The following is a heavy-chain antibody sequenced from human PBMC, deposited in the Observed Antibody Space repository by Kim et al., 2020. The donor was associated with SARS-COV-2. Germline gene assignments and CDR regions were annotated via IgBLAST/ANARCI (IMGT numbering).Heavy chain of an antibody. CDR3: VRGGWYFGD. J-gene: IGHJ4*02. D-gene: IGHD2-15*01. Sequence: GGSLRLSCAVSGFTFSGSWMSWVRQAPGKGLEWVAKVKEDGSEKYYVDSVKGRFIISRDNAQNSLFLQMNGLRAEDTAIYYCVRGGWYFGDRGQGTLVTVSS. CDR1: GFTFSGSW. CDR2: VKEDGSEK. V-gene: IGHV3-7*03.